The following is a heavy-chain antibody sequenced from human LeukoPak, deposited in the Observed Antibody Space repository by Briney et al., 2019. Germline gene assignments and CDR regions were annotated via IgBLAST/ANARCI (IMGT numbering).Heavy chain of an antibody. CDR3: TSWGDTAAEYFQR. CDR1: GFTFNRCW. D-gene: IGHD2-21*02. V-gene: IGHV3-7*01. CDR2: INPDGRDT. Sequence: QAGGSLGLSCVVSGFTFNRCWMNWVRQAPGKGLEWVAHINPDGRDTYYVDSVKGRFTISRDNAQNSMYLQMNSLRVEDTAVYYCTSWGDTAAEYFQRWGQGTLVTVSS. J-gene: IGHJ1*01.